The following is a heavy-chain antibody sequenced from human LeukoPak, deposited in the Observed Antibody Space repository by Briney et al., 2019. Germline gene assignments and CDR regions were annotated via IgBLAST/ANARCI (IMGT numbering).Heavy chain of an antibody. CDR1: GYTFIDYY. V-gene: IGHV1-2*04. J-gene: IGHJ6*02. Sequence: GASVKVSCKASGYTFIDYYVHWVRQAPGQGLEWMGWINPNSGGTNYARKFQGWVTMTRDTSVSTAYMELTRLKFDDTAVYYCAITSYSDSGSYYYYYAMDVWGQGTPVTVSS. CDR3: AITSYSDSGSYYYYYAMDV. D-gene: IGHD3-10*01. CDR2: INPNSGGT.